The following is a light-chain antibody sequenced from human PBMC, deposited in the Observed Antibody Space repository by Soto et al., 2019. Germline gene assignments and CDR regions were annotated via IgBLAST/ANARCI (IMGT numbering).Light chain of an antibody. CDR1: SSDVGSYNR. CDR3: SLYTRSSTFV. CDR2: EVS. J-gene: IGLJ2*01. V-gene: IGLV2-18*01. Sequence: QSALTQPPSVSGSPGQSVTISCTGTSSDVGSYNRVSWYQQPPGTAPKLMIYEVSNRPSGVPERFSGSKSGNTASLTISGLQAEDEADYYFSLYTRSSTFVFGGGTKLTVL.